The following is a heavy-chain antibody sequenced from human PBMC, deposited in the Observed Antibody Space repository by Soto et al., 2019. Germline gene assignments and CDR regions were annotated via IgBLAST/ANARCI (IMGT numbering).Heavy chain of an antibody. D-gene: IGHD3-10*01. Sequence: EVKLVESGGGLVQPGGSLSLSCAASGFTFTDYYMDWVRQAPGKELEWVCRIKNKAQGYTTEYAASVKGRFTISRDDSINSLYLQMNSLNTEDTAVYYCTRDRHGPWSFDYWGQGTLVTVSS. J-gene: IGHJ4*02. CDR2: IKNKAQGYTT. V-gene: IGHV3-72*01. CDR3: TRDRHGPWSFDY. CDR1: GFTFTDYY.